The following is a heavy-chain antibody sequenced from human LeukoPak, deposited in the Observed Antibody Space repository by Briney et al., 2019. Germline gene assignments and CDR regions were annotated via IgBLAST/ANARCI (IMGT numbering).Heavy chain of an antibody. V-gene: IGHV4-59*01. CDR2: VDHTGST. D-gene: IGHD1-1*01. J-gene: IGHJ6*03. CDR3: ARGRVSSSTWYSTYYYYFYMDV. Sequence: PSETLSLTCAVYGGSFSGYYWTRIRQPPGKGLEWIGYVDHTGSTNFNPSLNGRVSISRDTTKNLFSLRLRSVTAADTAVYFCARGRVSSSTWYSTYYYYFYMDVWGKGTTVTVSS. CDR1: GGSFSGYY.